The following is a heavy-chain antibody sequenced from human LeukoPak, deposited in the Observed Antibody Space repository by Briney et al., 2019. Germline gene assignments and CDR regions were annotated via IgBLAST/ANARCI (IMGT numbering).Heavy chain of an antibody. CDR1: EFTFSRYA. Sequence: GGSLRLSCAASEFTFSRYAMHWVRQAPGKGLEWLAIISYDSSNKYYADSVKGQFTISRDNSKNTLYLQMNSLRAEDTAVYYCVRERYGSIYFDYWGQGTFITVSS. CDR2: ISYDSSNK. V-gene: IGHV3-30-3*01. CDR3: VRERYGSIYFDY. J-gene: IGHJ4*02. D-gene: IGHD6-13*01.